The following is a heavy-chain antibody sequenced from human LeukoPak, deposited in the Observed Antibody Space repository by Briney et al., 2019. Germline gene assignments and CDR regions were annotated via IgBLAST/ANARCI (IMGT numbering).Heavy chain of an antibody. D-gene: IGHD6-19*01. Sequence: GGSLRLSCAASGFSFTSYAMTWVRQAPGKGLEWVSAISGSVGSTSYADGVKGRFTISRDNAKNSLYLQMNSLRAEDTAVYYCARARDPYSSGWDYFDLWGRGTLVTVSS. V-gene: IGHV3-23*01. CDR3: ARARDPYSSGWDYFDL. CDR1: GFSFTSYA. J-gene: IGHJ2*01. CDR2: ISGSVGST.